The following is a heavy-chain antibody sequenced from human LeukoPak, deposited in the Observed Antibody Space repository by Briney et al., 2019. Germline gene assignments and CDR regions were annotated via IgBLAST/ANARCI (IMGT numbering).Heavy chain of an antibody. D-gene: IGHD2/OR15-2a*01. CDR2: IKQDGGQI. CDR1: EFTFSSYW. Sequence: PGGSLRLSCAASEFTFSSYWMSWVRQAPGKGLEWVANIKQDGGQIYYLESVKGRFTVSRDNAKNSLYLQMNSLRAEDTAVYYWARPGPRKMFKYWGQGPLVPVSS. J-gene: IGHJ4*02. V-gene: IGHV3-7*01. CDR3: ARPGPRKMFKY.